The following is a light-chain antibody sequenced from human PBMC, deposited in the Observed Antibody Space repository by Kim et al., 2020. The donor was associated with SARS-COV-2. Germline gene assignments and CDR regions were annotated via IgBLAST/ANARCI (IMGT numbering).Light chain of an antibody. Sequence: ASVGDRVNITCRASQGISSYFAWYQQKPGKAPKLLIYDASTLQSGVPSRFSGSGSGTEFTLTISSLQPEDFGSYYCQQLNSYPLTFGGGTKVDIK. CDR3: QQLNSYPLT. V-gene: IGKV1-9*01. CDR1: QGISSY. CDR2: DAS. J-gene: IGKJ4*01.